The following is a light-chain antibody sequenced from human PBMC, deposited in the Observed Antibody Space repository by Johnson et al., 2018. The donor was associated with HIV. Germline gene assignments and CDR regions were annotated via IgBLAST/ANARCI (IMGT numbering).Light chain of an antibody. J-gene: IGLJ1*01. Sequence: QSVLTQPPSVSAAPGQKVTISCSGSSSNIGNNYVSWYQQLPGTAPKLLIYDNNKRPSGIPDRFSGSKSGASATLGITGLQTRDEADYYCGTWDSSLSALWVFGTGTKVTV. V-gene: IGLV1-51*01. CDR2: DNN. CDR1: SSNIGNNY. CDR3: GTWDSSLSALWV.